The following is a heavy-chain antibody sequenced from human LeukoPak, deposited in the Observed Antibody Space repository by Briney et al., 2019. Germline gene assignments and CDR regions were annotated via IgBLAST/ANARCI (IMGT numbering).Heavy chain of an antibody. Sequence: PGGSLRLSCTVSGFTVSSNSMSWVRQAPGKGLEWVSFIYSDNTHYSDSVKGRFTISRDNSKNTLYLQMNSLRAEDTAVYYCAKDISAGSSPLDYWGQGTLVTVSS. D-gene: IGHD6-13*01. J-gene: IGHJ4*02. CDR2: IYSDNT. V-gene: IGHV3-53*01. CDR3: AKDISAGSSPLDY. CDR1: GFTVSSNS.